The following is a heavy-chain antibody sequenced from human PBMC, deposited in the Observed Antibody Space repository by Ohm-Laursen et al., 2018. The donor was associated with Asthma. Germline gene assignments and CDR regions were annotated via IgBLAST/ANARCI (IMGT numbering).Heavy chain of an antibody. J-gene: IGHJ2*01. D-gene: IGHD3-22*01. Sequence: TQTLTLTCTVSGFSLSNPRMGVAWIRQAPGKALEWLAHMFSNDEKSYNSSLNSRLTISKDTSKSQVVLTMTNMDPVDTATYYCARPYDPGLWYFDLWGRGTLVTVSS. CDR3: ARPYDPGLWYFDL. CDR1: GFSLSNPRMG. CDR2: MFSNDEK. V-gene: IGHV2-26*01.